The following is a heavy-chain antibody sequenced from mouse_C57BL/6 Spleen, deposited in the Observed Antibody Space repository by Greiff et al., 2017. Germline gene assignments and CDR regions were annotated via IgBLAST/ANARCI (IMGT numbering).Heavy chain of an antibody. CDR2: IYPGDGDT. CDR3: ARVTTVHYAMDY. V-gene: IGHV1-82*01. Sequence: VQLQQSGPELVKPGASVKISCKASGYAFSSSWMNWVKQRPGKGLEWIGRIYPGDGDTNYNGKFKGKATLTADKSSSTAYMQLSSLTSEDSAVYFCARVTTVHYAMDYWGQGTSVTVSS. D-gene: IGHD1-1*01. J-gene: IGHJ4*01. CDR1: GYAFSSSW.